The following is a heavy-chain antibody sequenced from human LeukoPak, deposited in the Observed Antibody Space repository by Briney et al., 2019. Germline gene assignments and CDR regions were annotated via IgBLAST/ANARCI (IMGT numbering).Heavy chain of an antibody. CDR3: ARRGGYGGYEQY. D-gene: IGHD5-12*01. CDR2: IHYSGST. CDR1: VGSISSSTSY. V-gene: IGHV4-39*07. Sequence: TASETLSLTCTVSVGSISSSTSYWGWVRQPPGKGLESIGTIHYSGSTYYNPSLKSRVTISVDTSKNPFSLKVSSVTAADTAVYYCARRGGYGGYEQYWGQGTLVTVSS. J-gene: IGHJ4*02.